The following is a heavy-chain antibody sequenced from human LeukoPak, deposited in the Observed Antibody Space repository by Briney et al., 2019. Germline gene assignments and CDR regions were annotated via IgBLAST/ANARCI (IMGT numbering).Heavy chain of an antibody. CDR1: GFTFSTYG. CDR3: ARATDLQYSSGWSFDY. Sequence: GGSLRLSCAASGFTFSTYGMSWVRQAPGKGLEWVANIKQDGSEKYYVDSVKGRFTISRDNAKNSLYLQMNSLRAEDTAVYYCARATDLQYSSGWSFDYWGQGTLVTVSS. J-gene: IGHJ4*02. D-gene: IGHD6-19*01. V-gene: IGHV3-7*04. CDR2: IKQDGSEK.